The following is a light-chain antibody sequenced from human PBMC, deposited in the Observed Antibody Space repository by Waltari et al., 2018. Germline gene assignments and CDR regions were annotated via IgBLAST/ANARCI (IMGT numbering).Light chain of an antibody. CDR1: QSVGRA. J-gene: IGKJ1*01. V-gene: IGKV3-20*01. Sequence: EIVLTQSPGTLALSPGERATLSCRASQSVGRALAWYQQKPGQAPRLLIYDTSTRATVIPDRFSGSGSGTDFSLTISRVEPEDFAVYYCQMYVRLPVTFGQGTKVEVK. CDR3: QMYVRLPVT. CDR2: DTS.